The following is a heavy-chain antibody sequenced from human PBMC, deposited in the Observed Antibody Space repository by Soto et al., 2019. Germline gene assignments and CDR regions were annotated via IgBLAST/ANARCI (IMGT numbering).Heavy chain of an antibody. CDR3: AREILRVRGAQGVYYYYGMDV. CDR2: IIPIFGTA. CDR1: GGTFSSYA. D-gene: IGHD3-10*01. V-gene: IGHV1-69*13. J-gene: IGHJ6*02. Sequence: GASVKVSCKASGGTFSSYAISWVRQAPGQGLEWMGGIIPIFGTANYAQKFQGRVTITADESTSTAYMELSSLRSEDTAVYYCAREILRVRGAQGVYYYYGMDVWGQGTTVTVSS.